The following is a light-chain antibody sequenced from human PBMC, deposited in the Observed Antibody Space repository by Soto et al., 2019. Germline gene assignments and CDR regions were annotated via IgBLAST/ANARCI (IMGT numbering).Light chain of an antibody. J-gene: IGKJ4*01. CDR3: QQDYNLPLT. CDR1: QSVNSSY. CDR2: GAS. Sequence: EILFTQSPGTLSLSPGERATLPCRPSQSVNSSYLSWYQQKPGQAPRLLIYGASTRATGIPARFSGSGSGTDFTLTISSLQPEDFSVYYCQQDYNLPLTFGGGTKVDIK. V-gene: IGKV3D-7*01.